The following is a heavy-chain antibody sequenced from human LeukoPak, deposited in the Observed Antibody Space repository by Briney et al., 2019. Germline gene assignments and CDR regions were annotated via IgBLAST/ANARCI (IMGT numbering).Heavy chain of an antibody. CDR3: ARTPGIAAALKAFDI. J-gene: IGHJ3*02. V-gene: IGHV4-59*01. CDR2: IYYSGST. Sequence: SETLSLTCTVSGGSISSYYWSWIRQPPGKGLEWIGYIYYSGSTNYNPSLKSRVTISVDTSKNQFSLKLSSVTAADTAVYYCARTPGIAAALKAFDIWAKGQWSPSLQ. D-gene: IGHD6-13*01. CDR1: GGSISSYY.